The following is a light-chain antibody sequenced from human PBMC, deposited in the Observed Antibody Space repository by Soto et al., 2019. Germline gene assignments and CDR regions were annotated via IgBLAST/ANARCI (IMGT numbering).Light chain of an antibody. CDR2: DAS. J-gene: IGKJ4*01. Sequence: EILLTQSPSTLSLSPGDRATLSCRASQSISSYLAWYQQKPGKAPKLLIHDASNRDTGIPARFSGSGSGTEFTLTISSLQPEDFAIYYCQQYSACPLTFGGGTKVEIK. V-gene: IGKV3-11*01. CDR1: QSISSY. CDR3: QQYSACPLT.